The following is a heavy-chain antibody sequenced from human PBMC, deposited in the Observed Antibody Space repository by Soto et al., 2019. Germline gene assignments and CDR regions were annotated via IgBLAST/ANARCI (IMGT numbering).Heavy chain of an antibody. J-gene: IGHJ4*02. CDR3: ARHNYGSGSTYFDY. D-gene: IGHD3-10*01. CDR2: IYFTGST. Sequence: SETLSLTCTVSGGSISSYYWSWIRQSPGKGLEWIGYIYFTGSTNYNPSLKSRVTISVDTSKNQFSLKLNSMTAADTAVYYCARHNYGSGSTYFDYWGQGTLVTVSS. CDR1: GGSISSYY. V-gene: IGHV4-59*08.